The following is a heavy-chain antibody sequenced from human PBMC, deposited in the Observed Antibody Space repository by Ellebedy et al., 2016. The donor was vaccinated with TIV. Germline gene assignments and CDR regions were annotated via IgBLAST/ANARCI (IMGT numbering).Heavy chain of an antibody. D-gene: IGHD1-26*01. J-gene: IGHJ4*02. V-gene: IGHV3-21*01. CDR3: ARDFSELPFDY. Sequence: PGGSLRLSCAASGFTFSSYSMNWVRQAPGKGLEWVSSISSSSSYIYYADSVKGRFTISKDNAKNSLYLQINSLRAEDTAVYYCARDFSELPFDYWGQGTLVTVSS. CDR1: GFTFSSYS. CDR2: ISSSSSYI.